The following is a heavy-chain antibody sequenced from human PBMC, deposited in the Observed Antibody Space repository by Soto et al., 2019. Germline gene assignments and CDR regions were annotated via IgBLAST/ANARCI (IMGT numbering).Heavy chain of an antibody. CDR3: ARATARYYDYIWGSYLFDY. J-gene: IGHJ4*02. CDR1: GFTFSSYW. CDR2: IKQDGSEK. V-gene: IGHV3-7*01. Sequence: GGSLRLSCAASGFTFSSYWMSWVRQAPGKGLEWVANIKQDGSEKYYVDSVKGRFTISRDNAKNSLYLQMNSLRAEDTAVYYCARATARYYDYIWGSYLFDYWGQGTLVTVSS. D-gene: IGHD3-16*02.